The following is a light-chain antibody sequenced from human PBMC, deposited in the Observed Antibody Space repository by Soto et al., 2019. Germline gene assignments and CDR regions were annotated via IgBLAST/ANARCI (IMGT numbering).Light chain of an antibody. CDR2: GAS. Sequence: EIVMTQSPATLSVSPGERATLSCRASQSVSSNLAWYQQKPGQAPRLLIYGASTRATGIPARFSGSGSGTEFTLTISSLQSEDSAVYWCQQYNSWPFTFGPGTKVEFK. CDR3: QQYNSWPFT. CDR1: QSVSSN. J-gene: IGKJ3*01. V-gene: IGKV3-15*01.